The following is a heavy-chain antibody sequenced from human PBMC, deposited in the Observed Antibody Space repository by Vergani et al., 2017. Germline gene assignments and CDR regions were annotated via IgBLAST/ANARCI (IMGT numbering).Heavy chain of an antibody. CDR2: IYHSGST. CDR3: ARANYGSGSRGMDV. J-gene: IGHJ6*02. V-gene: IGHV4-4*02. Sequence: QVQLQESGPGLVKPSGTLSLTCAVSGGSISSSNWWSWVRQPPGKGLEWIGEIYHSGSTYYNPSLKCRVTIAVDRSKNQFSLKLSSVTAADTAVYYCARANYGSGSRGMDVWGQGTTVTVSS. D-gene: IGHD3-10*01. CDR1: GGSISSSNW.